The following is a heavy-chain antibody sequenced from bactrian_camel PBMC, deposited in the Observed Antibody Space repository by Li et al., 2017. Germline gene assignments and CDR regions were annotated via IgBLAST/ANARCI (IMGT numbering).Heavy chain of an antibody. CDR1: GFTDSRYC. CDR2: IDSDGRP. J-gene: IGHJ4*01. CDR3: AADYRRGWSCSVGRQDFNN. V-gene: IGHV3S26*01. Sequence: HVQLVESGGGSVQAGESLRLSCTAFGFTDSRYCMAWFRQAPGKEREGVVVIDSDGRPSYRDSVRGRFTISKDNAKKILYLQMNNLLPEDTAAYYCAADYRRGWSCSVGRQDFNNWGQGTQVTVS. D-gene: IGHD1*01.